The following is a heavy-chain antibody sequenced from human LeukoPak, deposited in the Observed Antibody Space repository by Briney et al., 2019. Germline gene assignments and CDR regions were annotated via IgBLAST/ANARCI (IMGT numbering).Heavy chain of an antibody. J-gene: IGHJ1*01. CDR1: GGSISSYY. CDR2: IYTSGST. Sequence: PSETLSLTCTVSGGSISSYYWGWIRQPAGKGLEWIGRIYTSGSTNYNPSLKSRVTMSVDTSKNQFSLKLSSVTAADTAVYYCARGPLDFWSGYSNTAEYFQHWGQGTLVTVSS. V-gene: IGHV4-4*07. D-gene: IGHD3-3*01. CDR3: ARGPLDFWSGYSNTAEYFQH.